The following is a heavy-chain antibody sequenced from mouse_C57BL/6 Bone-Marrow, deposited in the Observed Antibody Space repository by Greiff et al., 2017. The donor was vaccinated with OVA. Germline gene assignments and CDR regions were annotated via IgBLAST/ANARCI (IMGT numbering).Heavy chain of an antibody. Sequence: VQLQQSGPELVKPGASVKISCKASGYAFSSSWMNWVKQRPGKGLEWIGRIYPGDGDTNYNGKFKGKATLTVDQSSSTAYMQLNSLTSEDSAVYYCARGYYGSSFFDYWGQGTTLTVSS. CDR1: GYAFSSSW. CDR2: IYPGDGDT. J-gene: IGHJ2*01. D-gene: IGHD1-1*01. V-gene: IGHV1-82*01. CDR3: ARGYYGSSFFDY.